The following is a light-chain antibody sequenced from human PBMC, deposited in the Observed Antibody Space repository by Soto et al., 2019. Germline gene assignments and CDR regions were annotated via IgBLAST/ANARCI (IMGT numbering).Light chain of an antibody. J-gene: IGKJ1*01. CDR2: GAS. Sequence: TQSPSSLSASVGEKIIITCRASRDVGSDVSWYQQKPGQAPKLLIYGASSRATGIPDRFSGSGSGTDFTLTISRLEPEDFAVYYCQQYGSSRTFGQGTKVDI. CDR3: QQYGSSRT. CDR1: RDVGSD. V-gene: IGKV3-20*01.